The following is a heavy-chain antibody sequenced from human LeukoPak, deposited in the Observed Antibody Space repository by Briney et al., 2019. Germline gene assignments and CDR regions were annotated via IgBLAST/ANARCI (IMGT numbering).Heavy chain of an antibody. CDR2: INPESGNT. V-gene: IGHV1-46*01. CDR1: GYTFTSHF. Sequence: GASVKVSCKASGYTFTSHFMHWVRQAPGQGLEWMGIINPESGNTAYAQKFQGRLTMNGDTYTSTVYMELSSLRSEDTAMYYCAKDGNWNNVPGDYYYMDVWGKGTTVAVSS. D-gene: IGHD1/OR15-1a*01. CDR3: AKDGNWNNVPGDYYYMDV. J-gene: IGHJ6*03.